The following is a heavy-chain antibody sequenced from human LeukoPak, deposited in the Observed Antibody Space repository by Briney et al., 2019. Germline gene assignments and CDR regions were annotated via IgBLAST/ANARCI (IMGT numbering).Heavy chain of an antibody. J-gene: IGHJ4*02. D-gene: IGHD2-2*01. V-gene: IGHV4-30-4*08. Sequence: SETLSLTCTVSGGSISSGDYYWSWIRQPPGKGLEWIGYIYYSGSTYHNPSLKSRVTISVDTSKNQFSLKLSSVTAADTAVYYCAREGVSTSCPDYCGQGTLVTVSS. CDR2: IYYSGST. CDR3: AREGVSTSCPDY. CDR1: GGSISSGDYY.